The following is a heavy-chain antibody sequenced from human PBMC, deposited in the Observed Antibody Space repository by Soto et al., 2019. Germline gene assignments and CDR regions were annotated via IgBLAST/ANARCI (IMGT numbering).Heavy chain of an antibody. V-gene: IGHV4-61*01. CDR2: IYYSGST. Sequence: SETLSLTCTVSGGSVSSGSYYWSWIRQPPGKGLEWIGYIYYSGSTNYNPSLKSRVTISVDTSKNQFSLKLSSVTAADTAVYYCARAMSHDYYDSSGYYSGWHFDLWGRGTLVTVSS. CDR3: ARAMSHDYYDSSGYYSGWHFDL. D-gene: IGHD3-22*01. J-gene: IGHJ2*01. CDR1: GGSVSSGSYY.